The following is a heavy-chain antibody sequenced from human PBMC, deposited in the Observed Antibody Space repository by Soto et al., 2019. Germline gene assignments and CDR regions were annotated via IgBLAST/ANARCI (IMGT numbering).Heavy chain of an antibody. CDR1: GFTFSNYG. J-gene: IGHJ6*02. D-gene: IGHD2-8*01. CDR2: VSANNGHT. Sequence: QGQLVQSGAEVKKPGASVKLSCKASGFTFSNYGLNWVRQAPGQGLEWMGWVSANNGHTNYAKTLQGRVSMTTDTSTSTAYMELRGLIFDDAAVYYCASDIESVTAKHFFYYYAMDVWGQGTTVTVSS. CDR3: ASDIESVTAKHFFYYYAMDV. V-gene: IGHV1-18*01.